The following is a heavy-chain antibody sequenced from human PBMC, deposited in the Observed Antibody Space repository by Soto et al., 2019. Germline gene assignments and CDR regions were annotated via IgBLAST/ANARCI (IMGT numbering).Heavy chain of an antibody. J-gene: IGHJ6*02. CDR3: TRDAGGRNYDSATDA. CDR1: GFPFNNYY. D-gene: IGHD3-22*01. V-gene: IGHV3-7*03. Sequence: PGGSRRLSCTASGFPFNNYYMTWVRQASGKGLEWVASIKEDGNEKYYADSVKGRFTVSRDNAKNSMSLQMNSLGGEDTAVYFCTRDAGGRNYDSATDAWGPGATVTVSS. CDR2: IKEDGNEK.